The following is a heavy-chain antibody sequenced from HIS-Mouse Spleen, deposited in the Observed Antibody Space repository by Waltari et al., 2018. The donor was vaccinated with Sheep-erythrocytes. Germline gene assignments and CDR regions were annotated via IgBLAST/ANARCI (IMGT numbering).Heavy chain of an antibody. CDR1: GFTFSSYA. J-gene: IGHJ4*02. CDR3: ARVSAGELKYYFDY. D-gene: IGHD1-26*01. Sequence: QVQLVESGGGVVQPGRSLRLSCAASGFTFSSYAMHWVRQAPGKGLEWVAVISYDGSKKYYADSVKGRFTISRDNSRNTLYLQMNSLRAEDTAVYYCARVSAGELKYYFDYWGQGTLVTVSS. V-gene: IGHV3-30*04. CDR2: ISYDGSKK.